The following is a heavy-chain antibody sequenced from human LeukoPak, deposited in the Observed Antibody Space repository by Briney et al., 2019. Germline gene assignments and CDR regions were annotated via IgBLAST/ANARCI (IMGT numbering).Heavy chain of an antibody. J-gene: IGHJ4*02. CDR1: GYTFTRYD. D-gene: IGHD2-21*02. CDR3: ARRLAPVVVTASFDY. V-gene: IGHV1-8*01. Sequence: ASVKVSCKASGYTFTRYDIKWVGQATGQGVEGMGWINPNSGHTGYAQKFQGRVTMTRNTSISTAYMELSSLRSEDTAVYYCARRLAPVVVTASFDYWGQGTLVTVSS. CDR2: INPNSGHT.